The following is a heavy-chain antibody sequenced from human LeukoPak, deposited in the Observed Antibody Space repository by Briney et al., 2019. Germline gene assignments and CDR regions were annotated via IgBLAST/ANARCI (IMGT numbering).Heavy chain of an antibody. V-gene: IGHV3-72*01. CDR2: IRNKAHSYTT. CDR3: ARVRHGEYFDP. J-gene: IGHJ4*02. CDR1: GFPFSDSY. Sequence: PGGSLRLSCGASGFPFSDSYMVWVRQAPGKGLRWVGRIRNKAHSYTTDYASSVKGRFTISRDDSKNSLFLQMNTLKTEDTAVYYCARVRHGEYFDPWGLGTLVTVSS. D-gene: IGHD4-17*01.